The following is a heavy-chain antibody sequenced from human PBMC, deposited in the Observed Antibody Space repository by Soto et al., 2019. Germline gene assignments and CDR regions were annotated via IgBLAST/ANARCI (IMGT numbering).Heavy chain of an antibody. CDR2: IYHSGST. Sequence: PSETLSLTCSVSGGSITNNDWWSWVRQPPGKGLEWIGEIYHSGSTNYNPSLKSRVSISVDKSKNQFSLKLTSVTAADTAVYYCASLVPVALLYWGQGTLVTVSS. V-gene: IGHV4-4*02. CDR3: ASLVPVALLY. D-gene: IGHD2-2*01. CDR1: GGSITNNDW. J-gene: IGHJ4*02.